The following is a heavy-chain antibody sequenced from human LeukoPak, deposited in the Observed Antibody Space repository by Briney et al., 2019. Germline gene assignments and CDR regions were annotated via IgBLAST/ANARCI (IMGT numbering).Heavy chain of an antibody. CDR1: GFTFSTSA. Sequence: GGSLRLSCAASGFTFSTSAMSWVRQAPGKGLEYVSAISSNGGSTYYANSVKGRFTISRDNSKNTLYLQMGSLRTEDMAVYYCARVKVSGAFDIWGQGTMVTVSS. CDR2: ISSNGGST. CDR3: ARVKVSGAFDI. D-gene: IGHD1-14*01. V-gene: IGHV3-64*01. J-gene: IGHJ3*02.